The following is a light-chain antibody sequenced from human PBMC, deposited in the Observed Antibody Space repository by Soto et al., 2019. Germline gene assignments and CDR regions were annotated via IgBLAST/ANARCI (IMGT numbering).Light chain of an antibody. CDR2: DAS. V-gene: IGKV3-11*01. Sequence: EIVLTQSPATLSLSPGERATLSCRASQSVSSYLAWYQQKPGQAPRLLIYDASNRATGIPARFSGSWSWTDFNLTIRSLEPEDLAVYYCQQRSNWPPITFGQGTRLDIK. CDR3: QQRSNWPPIT. CDR1: QSVSSY. J-gene: IGKJ5*01.